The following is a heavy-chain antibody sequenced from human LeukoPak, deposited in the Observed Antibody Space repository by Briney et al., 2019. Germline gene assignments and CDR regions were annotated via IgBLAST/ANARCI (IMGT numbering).Heavy chain of an antibody. Sequence: ASVKVSCKASGYDFSVFYMHWVRQAPGQGLEWMGWMDTKSGDTVYAPRFQGRVSMTSDTSINTAYMELSSLTFDDPAIYYCAPKGVLTPNTSAVWGLGTM. CDR2: MDTKSGDT. J-gene: IGHJ3*01. V-gene: IGHV1-2*02. D-gene: IGHD3-10*01. CDR1: GYDFSVFY. CDR3: APKGVLTPNTSAV.